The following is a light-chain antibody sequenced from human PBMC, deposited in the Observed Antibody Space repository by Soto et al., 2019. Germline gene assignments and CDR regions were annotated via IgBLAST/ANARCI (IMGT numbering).Light chain of an antibody. CDR3: CSYAGTRTSWV. Sequence: QSALTQPASVSGSPGQSITISCTGTSRDVGGYNYVSWHQQHPGKAPKVIITEVSNRPSGVSDRFSGSKSGNTASLTISGLQAEDEADYHCCSYAGTRTSWVFGTGTKVTVL. CDR1: SRDVGGYNY. CDR2: EVS. V-gene: IGLV2-23*02. J-gene: IGLJ1*01.